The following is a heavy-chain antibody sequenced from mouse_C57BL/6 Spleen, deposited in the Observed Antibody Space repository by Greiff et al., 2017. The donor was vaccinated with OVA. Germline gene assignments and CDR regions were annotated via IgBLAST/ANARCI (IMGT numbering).Heavy chain of an antibody. J-gene: IGHJ2*01. Sequence: EVKVEESGPGLVKPSQSLSLTCSVTGYSITSGYYWNWIRQFPGNKLEWMGYISYDGSNNYNPSLKNRISITRDTSKNQFFLKLNSVTTEDTATYYCASYDGYPDYWGQGTTLTVSS. CDR1: GYSITSGYY. D-gene: IGHD2-3*01. CDR2: ISYDGSN. V-gene: IGHV3-6*01. CDR3: ASYDGYPDY.